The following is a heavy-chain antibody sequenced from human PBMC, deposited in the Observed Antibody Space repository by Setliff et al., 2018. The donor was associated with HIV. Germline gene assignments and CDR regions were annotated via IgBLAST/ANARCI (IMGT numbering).Heavy chain of an antibody. CDR2: MIPNSGNT. CDR1: GGTFSSYA. J-gene: IGHJ3*02. CDR3: ARVRLSMVRGPFDAFDI. D-gene: IGHD3-10*01. V-gene: IGHV1-8*03. Sequence: ASVKVSCKASGGTFSSYAISWVRQAPGQGLEWVQQATGQGLEWMGWMIPNSGNTDYAQKFQGRVTITRNTSISTAYMELSSLRSEDTAVYYCARVRLSMVRGPFDAFDIWGQGTMVTVSS.